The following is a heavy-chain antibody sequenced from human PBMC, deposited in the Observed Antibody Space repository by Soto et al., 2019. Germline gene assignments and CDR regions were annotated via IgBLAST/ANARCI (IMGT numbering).Heavy chain of an antibody. V-gene: IGHV4-34*01. Sequence: QVQLQQWGAGLLKPSETLSLTCAVYGGSFSGYYWSWIRQPPGKGLEWIGEINHSGSTNYNPSLNSRITISVDTSKNQCSLKLSSVTAADTAVYYCARTRIASAGLSWFDPWGQGSLVTVFS. J-gene: IGHJ5*02. CDR1: GGSFSGYY. D-gene: IGHD6-13*01. CDR2: INHSGST. CDR3: ARTRIASAGLSWFDP.